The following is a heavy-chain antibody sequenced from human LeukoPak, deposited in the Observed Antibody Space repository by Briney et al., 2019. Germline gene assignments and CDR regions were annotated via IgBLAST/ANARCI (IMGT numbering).Heavy chain of an antibody. J-gene: IGHJ5*02. V-gene: IGHV3-30-3*02. CDR2: ISYDGSNK. D-gene: IGHD1-7*01. CDR3: AKPDRKLELLEPPFDP. Sequence: PGGSLRLSCTASGFSFSSSAMHWVRQTPGKGLEWVAVISYDGSNKYYADSVKGRFTISRDNSKNTLYLQMNSLRAEDTAVYYCAKPDRKLELLEPPFDPWGQGTLVTVSS. CDR1: GFSFSSSA.